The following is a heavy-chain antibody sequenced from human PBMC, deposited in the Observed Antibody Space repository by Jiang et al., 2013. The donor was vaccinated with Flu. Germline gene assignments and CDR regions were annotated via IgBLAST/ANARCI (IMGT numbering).Heavy chain of an antibody. CDR2: VNPIFGTT. CDR3: ARSRLGYSYGPFEY. CDR1: GDNFSSFA. Sequence: GAEVKKPGSSVKVSCKASGDNFSSFAINWVRQAPGQGLEWMGGVNPIFGTTDYAQKFQGRVTIIADRSTSTAYMDLSSLRSEDTAVYYCARSRLGYSYGPFEYVGQGPWSTVS. V-gene: IGHV1-69*06. J-gene: IGHJ4*02. D-gene: IGHD5-18*01.